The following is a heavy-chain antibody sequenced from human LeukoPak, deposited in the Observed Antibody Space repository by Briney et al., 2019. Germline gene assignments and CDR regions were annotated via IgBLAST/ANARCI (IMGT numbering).Heavy chain of an antibody. Sequence: GGSLRLSCEGSAFIFSGHWMNWVRQTPGKGLEWVASIKEDGSERQYVDSVKGRFSISRDNAKNSLYLQMSGLRAEDTAVYFCARIGYSSSSFDYWGQGVLVTVYS. V-gene: IGHV3-7*03. D-gene: IGHD6-6*01. CDR1: AFIFSGHW. CDR2: IKEDGSER. J-gene: IGHJ4*02. CDR3: ARIGYSSSSFDY.